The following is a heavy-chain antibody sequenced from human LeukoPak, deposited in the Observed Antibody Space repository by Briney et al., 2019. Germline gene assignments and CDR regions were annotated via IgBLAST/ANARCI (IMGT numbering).Heavy chain of an antibody. Sequence: PGGSLRLSCAASGFTFSRYGMHWVRQAPGKGLEWVAFIRDDGSNKYYADSVKGRFTISRDNSKNTLYLQKNSLRAEDTAIYYCAKALTGIVVVSTNFWGQGTLVTVSS. CDR2: IRDDGSNK. V-gene: IGHV3-30*02. CDR3: AKALTGIVVVSTNF. D-gene: IGHD3-22*01. J-gene: IGHJ4*02. CDR1: GFTFSRYG.